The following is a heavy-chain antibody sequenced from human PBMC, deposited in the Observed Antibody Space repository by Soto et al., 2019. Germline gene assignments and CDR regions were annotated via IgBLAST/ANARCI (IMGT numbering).Heavy chain of an antibody. CDR1: GFSLSNARMG. V-gene: IGHV2-26*01. D-gene: IGHD1-7*01. CDR2: IFSNDEK. Sequence: SGPTLVNPTETLTLTCTVSGFSLSNARMGVSWIRQPPGKALEWLAHIFSNDEKSYSTSLKSRLTISKDTSKSQVVLTMTNMDPVDTATYYCARIRYNWNYGPTFDPWGQGTLVTVSS. CDR3: ARIRYNWNYGPTFDP. J-gene: IGHJ5*02.